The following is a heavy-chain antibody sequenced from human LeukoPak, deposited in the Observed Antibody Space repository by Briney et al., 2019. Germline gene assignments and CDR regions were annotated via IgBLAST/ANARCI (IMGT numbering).Heavy chain of an antibody. J-gene: IGHJ6*02. CDR2: INHSGGT. CDR3: ARGGLRYFDWLGMDV. Sequence: PSETLSLTCAVYGGSFSDYSWSWIRQPPGKGLEWIGEINHSGGTNNNPSLMSRVIMSVDTSKNQFSLKVSSVTAADTAVYYCARGGLRYFDWLGMDVWGQGTTVTVSS. CDR1: GGSFSDYS. V-gene: IGHV4-34*01. D-gene: IGHD3-9*01.